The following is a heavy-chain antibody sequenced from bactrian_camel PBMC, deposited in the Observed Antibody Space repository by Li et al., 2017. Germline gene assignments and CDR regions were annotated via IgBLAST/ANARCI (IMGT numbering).Heavy chain of an antibody. D-gene: IGHD1*01. V-gene: IGHV3S53*01. Sequence: VQLVESGGGLVQPGGSLRLSCSISGYTQSSYCMGWFRQPTGKEREGVAVIASGGTTTHAGSVKGRFTISLDAAANTLYLQMDSLSPEDTAVYYCTTPGVGYGMGTDFGHWGQGTQVTV. CDR3: TTPGVGYGMGTDFGH. CDR1: GYTQSSYC. J-gene: IGHJ4*01. CDR2: IASGGTT.